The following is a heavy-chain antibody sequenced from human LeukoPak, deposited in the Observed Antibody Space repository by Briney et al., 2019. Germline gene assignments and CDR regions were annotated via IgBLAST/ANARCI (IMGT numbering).Heavy chain of an antibody. CDR2: IYYSGST. D-gene: IGHD3-3*01. CDR1: GGSISSYY. V-gene: IGHV4-59*12. J-gene: IGHJ5*02. CDR3: ARIGWSGYPNVDWFDP. Sequence: SETLSLTCTVSGGSISSYYWSWIRQPPGKGLEWIGYIYYSGSTNYNPSLKSRVTMSVDTSKNQFSLKLSSVTAADTAVYYCARIGWSGYPNVDWFDPWGQGTLVTVSS.